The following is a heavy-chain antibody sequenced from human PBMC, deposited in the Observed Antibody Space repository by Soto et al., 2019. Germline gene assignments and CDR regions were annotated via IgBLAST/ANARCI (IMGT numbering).Heavy chain of an antibody. D-gene: IGHD1-20*01. J-gene: IGHJ4*02. Sequence: AETLSLTCTVSGGSISGGDYYWSWLRQPPGKGPEWIGCVFYTGFTSYNPSLESRVSVSVDTSKNQFSLKVSGVSAADTAVYYCATSQKGYNWNYFDHWGQGALVTVSS. V-gene: IGHV4-39*01. CDR1: GGSISGGDYY. CDR3: ATSQKGYNWNYFDH. CDR2: VFYTGFT.